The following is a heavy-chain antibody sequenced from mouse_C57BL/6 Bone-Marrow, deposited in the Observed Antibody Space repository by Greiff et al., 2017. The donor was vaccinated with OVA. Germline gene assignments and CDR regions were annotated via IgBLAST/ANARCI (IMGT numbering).Heavy chain of an antibody. V-gene: IGHV1-69*01. D-gene: IGHD2-3*01. CDR1: GYTFTSYW. Sequence: QVQLQQPGAELVMPGASVKLSCKASGYTFTSYWMHWVKQRPGQGLELIGDIDPSDSYTNYNQKFKGKSTLTVDKSSSTAYMQLSDLTSEDSAVNYCARGDGYSYAMDYWGQGTSVTVSS. CDR3: ARGDGYSYAMDY. CDR2: IDPSDSYT. J-gene: IGHJ4*01.